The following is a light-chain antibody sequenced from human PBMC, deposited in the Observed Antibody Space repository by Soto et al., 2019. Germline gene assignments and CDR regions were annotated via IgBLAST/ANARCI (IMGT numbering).Light chain of an antibody. V-gene: IGKV3-15*01. Sequence: EIVMTQSPTTLSVSPGERATLSCRASQSVSSNLAWYQQRPGQAPRLLIFGASTRATGIPARFSGRGSGTEFPLTISSLQSEDFAVYYCQQYRNWPYTFGQGTKLEI. J-gene: IGKJ2*01. CDR2: GAS. CDR3: QQYRNWPYT. CDR1: QSVSSN.